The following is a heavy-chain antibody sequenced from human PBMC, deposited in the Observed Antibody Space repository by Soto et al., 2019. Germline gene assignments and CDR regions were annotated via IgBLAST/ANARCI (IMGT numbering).Heavy chain of an antibody. CDR3: ARHFVAVVIKGWGY. J-gene: IGHJ4*02. Sequence: PSETLSLTCTVSGGSISSGDYYWSWTRQPPGKGLEWIGTTYYNGNAYYNPSLKSRVSMSVDTSKNQFSLKLVSVTAADTAVYYCARHFVAVVIKGWGYWGQGTLVTVSS. CDR2: TYYNGNA. V-gene: IGHV4-39*01. D-gene: IGHD3-10*01. CDR1: GGSISSGDYY.